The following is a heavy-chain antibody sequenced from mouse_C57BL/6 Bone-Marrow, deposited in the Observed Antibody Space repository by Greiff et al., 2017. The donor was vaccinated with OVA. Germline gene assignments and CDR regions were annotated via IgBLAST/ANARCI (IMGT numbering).Heavy chain of an antibody. Sequence: QVQLQQSDAELVKPGASVKISCKASGYTFTDHTIHWMQQTPEQGLEWIGYIYPRDGSTKYNEKFKGKATLTADKSSSTAYMQLNSLTSEDSAVDYCVRGDDSDWYFDVWGKGTTVTVSA. CDR2: IYPRDGST. CDR1: GYTFTDHT. CDR3: VRGDDSDWYFDV. D-gene: IGHD2-3*01. J-gene: IGHJ1*03. V-gene: IGHV1-78*01.